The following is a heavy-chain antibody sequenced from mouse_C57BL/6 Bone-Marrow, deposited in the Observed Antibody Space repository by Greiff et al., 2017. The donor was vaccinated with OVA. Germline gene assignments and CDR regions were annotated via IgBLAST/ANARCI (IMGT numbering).Heavy chain of an antibody. J-gene: IGHJ4*01. V-gene: IGHV1-55*01. Sequence: QVQLQQPGAELVKPGASVKMSCKASGYTFTSYWITWVKQRPGQGLEWIGDIYPGSGSTNYNEKFKSKATLTVDTSSSTAYMQLSSLASEDSAVYYCAQYSNFYYAMDYWGQGTSVTVSS. D-gene: IGHD2-5*01. CDR2: IYPGSGST. CDR1: GYTFTSYW. CDR3: AQYSNFYYAMDY.